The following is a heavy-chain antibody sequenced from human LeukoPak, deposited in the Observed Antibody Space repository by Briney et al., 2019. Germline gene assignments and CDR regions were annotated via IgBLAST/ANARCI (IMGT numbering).Heavy chain of an antibody. V-gene: IGHV4-59*08. CDR2: IYYSGST. J-gene: IGHJ4*02. CDR1: GGSISSYY. CDR3: ARLLVYGGNSPRFDY. D-gene: IGHD4-23*01. Sequence: SETLSLTCTVSGGSISSYYWSWIRQPPGKGLEWIGYIYYSGSTNYNPSLKSRVTISVDTSKNQFSLKLSSVTAADTAVYYCARLLVYGGNSPRFDYWGQGTLVTVSS.